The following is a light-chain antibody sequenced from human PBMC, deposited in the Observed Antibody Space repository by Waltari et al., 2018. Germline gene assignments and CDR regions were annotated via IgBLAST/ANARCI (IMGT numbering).Light chain of an antibody. CDR1: SSDVGNYKR. J-gene: IGLJ3*02. Sequence: QSALTQPASVSGSPGQSITISCTGTSSDVGNYKRVSWYQQHPGKAPKLMIYAVSKRPSGIPDRFSGSKSGTSATLDITGLQTGDAADYYCGSWDRSLNAWVFGGGTELTVL. CDR3: GSWDRSLNAWV. V-gene: IGLV2-14*02. CDR2: AVS.